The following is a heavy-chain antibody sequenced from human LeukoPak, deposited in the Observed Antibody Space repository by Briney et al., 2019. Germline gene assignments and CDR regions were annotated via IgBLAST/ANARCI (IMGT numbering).Heavy chain of an antibody. CDR2: IYYSGST. Sequence: PSETLSLTCTVPGGSISSSSYYWGWIRQPPGKGLEWIGSIYYSGSTYYNPSLKSRVTISVDTSKNQFSLKLSSVTAADTAVYYCARLTYSSGFDYWGQGTLVTVSS. CDR3: ARLTYSSGFDY. J-gene: IGHJ4*02. CDR1: GGSISSSSYY. D-gene: IGHD6-19*01. V-gene: IGHV4-39*01.